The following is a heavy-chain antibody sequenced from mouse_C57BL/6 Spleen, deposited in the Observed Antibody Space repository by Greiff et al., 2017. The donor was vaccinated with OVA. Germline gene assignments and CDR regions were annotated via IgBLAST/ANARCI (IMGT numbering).Heavy chain of an antibody. CDR1: GYTFTGYW. CDR3: ARSGIYEGYYVPSAY. V-gene: IGHV1-9*01. CDR2: ILPGSGST. J-gene: IGHJ3*01. D-gene: IGHD2-3*01. Sequence: QVQLQQSGAELMKPGASVKLSCKATGYTFTGYWIEWVKQRPGHGLEWIGEILPGSGSTNYNEKFKGKATLTADTSSNTAYMQLSSLTTEGSAIYYCARSGIYEGYYVPSAYWGQGTLVTVSA.